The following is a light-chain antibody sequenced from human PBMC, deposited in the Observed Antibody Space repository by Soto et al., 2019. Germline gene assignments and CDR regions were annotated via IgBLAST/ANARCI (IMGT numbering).Light chain of an antibody. J-gene: IGKJ2*01. V-gene: IGKV1-5*01. CDR1: QSINTR. Sequence: DMQMTQSPSTLSASVGDRVTITCRASQSINTRLAWYQQKPGKAPKLLIYGASSLESGVPSRFSGSGSGTEFTLTISSLQPDDFATYYGQQYNGHFGQGTKL. CDR2: GAS. CDR3: QQYNGH.